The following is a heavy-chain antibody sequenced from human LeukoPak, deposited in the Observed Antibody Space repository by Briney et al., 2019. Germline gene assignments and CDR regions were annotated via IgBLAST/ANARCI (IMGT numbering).Heavy chain of an antibody. CDR2: ISYDGSNK. J-gene: IGHJ4*02. Sequence: AGGSLRLSCAASGFTFSSYAMHWVRQAPGKGLEWVAVISYDGSNKYYADSVKGRFTISRDNSKNTLFLQMNSLRSDDTAVYYCARARLGIFGEYLIGDYWGQGTLVTVSS. V-gene: IGHV3-30*04. CDR3: ARARLGIFGEYLIGDY. D-gene: IGHD3-3*01. CDR1: GFTFSSYA.